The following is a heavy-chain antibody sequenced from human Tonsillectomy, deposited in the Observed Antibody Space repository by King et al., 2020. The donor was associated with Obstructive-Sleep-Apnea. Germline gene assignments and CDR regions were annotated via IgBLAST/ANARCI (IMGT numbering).Heavy chain of an antibody. J-gene: IGHJ5*02. CDR2: IHYSAFT. D-gene: IGHD1-14*01. V-gene: IGHV4-59*08. CDR1: GGSISSYY. Sequence: QLQESGPGLVKPSETLSLTCAMSGGSISSYYWNWIRQPPGKGLEWIGYIHYSAFTNYNPSLKSRVTISVDTSKNQVSLKLYSVTAADTAVYFCARQDNPPGWFDPWGQGTLVTVSS. CDR3: ARQDNPPGWFDP.